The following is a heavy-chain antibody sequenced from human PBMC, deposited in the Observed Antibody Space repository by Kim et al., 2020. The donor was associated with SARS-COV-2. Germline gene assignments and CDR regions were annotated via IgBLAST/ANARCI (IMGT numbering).Heavy chain of an antibody. J-gene: IGHJ6*02. Sequence: ASVKVSCKASGYTFTSYGISWVRQAPGQGLEWMGWISAYNGNTNYAQKLQGRVTMTTDTSTNTAYMELRSLRSDDTAVYYCARRDRVLRYFDWLAIDSKHPYYYYGMDVWGQGTTVTVSS. CDR1: GYTFTSYG. D-gene: IGHD3-9*01. CDR2: ISAYNGNT. V-gene: IGHV1-18*01. CDR3: ARRDRVLRYFDWLAIDSKHPYYYYGMDV.